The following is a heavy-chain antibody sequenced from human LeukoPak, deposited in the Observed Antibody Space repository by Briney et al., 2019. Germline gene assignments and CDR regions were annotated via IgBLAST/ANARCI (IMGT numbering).Heavy chain of an antibody. D-gene: IGHD4-11*01. V-gene: IGHV3-21*01. CDR2: ISSSSSYI. CDR3: AKDPEDTVMASYNYMDV. CDR1: GFSFSSYD. J-gene: IGHJ6*03. Sequence: GGSLRLSCAASGFSFSSYDMNWVRQAPGKGLEWVSSISSSSSYIYYADSVKGRYTISRDNSKNKLYLQMNSLRGEDTAVYYCAKDPEDTVMASYNYMDVWGKGTTVTVSS.